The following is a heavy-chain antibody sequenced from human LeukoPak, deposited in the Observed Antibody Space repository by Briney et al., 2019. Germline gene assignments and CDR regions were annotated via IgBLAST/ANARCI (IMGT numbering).Heavy chain of an antibody. J-gene: IGHJ3*02. CDR1: GGTFSSYA. CDR3: AREVVITLHAFDI. D-gene: IGHD3-22*01. CDR2: IIPIFGTA. V-gene: IGHV1-69*06. Sequence: GSSVKVSCKASGGTFSSYAISWVRQAPGQGLEWMGGIIPIFGTANYAQKFQGRVTTTADKSTSTAYMELSSLRSEDTAVYYCAREVVITLHAFDIWGQGTMVTVSS.